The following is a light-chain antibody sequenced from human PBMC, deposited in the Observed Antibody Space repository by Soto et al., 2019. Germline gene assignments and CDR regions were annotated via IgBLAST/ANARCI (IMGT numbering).Light chain of an antibody. Sequence: DIQMTQSPSSLSASVGDRVSLTCQASHGIGKYLNCYQQKPGKGPKLLIYDASNSETGVPSRFSGSGSGTDCTFTISSLQPEDIATYYCQQCDNLPFGGGTKVDIK. CDR1: HGIGKY. CDR3: QQCDNLP. CDR2: DAS. J-gene: IGKJ4*01. V-gene: IGKV1-33*01.